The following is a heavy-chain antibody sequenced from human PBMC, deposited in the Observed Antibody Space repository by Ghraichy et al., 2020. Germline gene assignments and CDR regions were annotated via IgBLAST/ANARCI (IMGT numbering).Heavy chain of an antibody. J-gene: IGHJ3*02. V-gene: IGHV3-23*01. D-gene: IGHD3-22*01. CDR2: ISGSGGST. Sequence: GGSLRLSCAASGFTFSSYAMSWVRQAPGKGLEWVSAISGSGGSTYYADSVKGRFTISRDNSKNTLYLQMNSLRAEDTAVYYCAKALYYYDSSGYFAETNAVDIGGQGTMVIVSS. CDR3: AKALYYYDSSGYFAETNAVDI. CDR1: GFTFSSYA.